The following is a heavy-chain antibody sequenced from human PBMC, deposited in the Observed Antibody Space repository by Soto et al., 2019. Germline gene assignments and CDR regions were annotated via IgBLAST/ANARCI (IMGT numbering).Heavy chain of an antibody. V-gene: IGHV1-3*01. Sequence: ASVKVSFKASGYTFTSYAMHWVRQAPGQRLEWMGWINAGNGNTKYSQKFQGRVTITRDTSASTAYMELSSLRSEDTAVYDCASGKLNYCSSGSCYYNWFDPWGQGTLVNVSS. D-gene: IGHD2-15*01. CDR2: INAGNGNT. CDR3: ASGKLNYCSSGSCYYNWFDP. J-gene: IGHJ5*02. CDR1: GYTFTSYA.